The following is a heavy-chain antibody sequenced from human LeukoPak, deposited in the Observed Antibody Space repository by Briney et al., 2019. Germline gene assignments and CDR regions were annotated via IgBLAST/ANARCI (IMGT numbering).Heavy chain of an antibody. D-gene: IGHD3-22*01. Sequence: PGGSLRLSCAASGFTFSSCGMHWVRQAPGKGLKWVAVIWYDGSNEYYADSVKGRFTISRDNSKNTLYLQMNSLRAEDTAVYYCATDYYDSSGPVDFWGQGTQVTVSS. CDR1: GFTFSSCG. J-gene: IGHJ4*02. CDR2: IWYDGSNE. CDR3: ATDYYDSSGPVDF. V-gene: IGHV3-33*01.